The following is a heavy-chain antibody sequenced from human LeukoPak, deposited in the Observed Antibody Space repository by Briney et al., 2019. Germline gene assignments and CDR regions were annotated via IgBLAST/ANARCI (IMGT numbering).Heavy chain of an antibody. J-gene: IGHJ4*02. CDR1: GFTFSSYW. D-gene: IGHD6-13*01. CDR3: AKAAAAPGFDF. V-gene: IGHV3-23*01. Sequence: GGSLRLSCAASGFTFSSYWMSWVRQAPGKGLEWVATVSGSGDRMYHADSVKGRFTISRDNSKNTIYLQMNSLRAEDTALYYCAKAAAAPGFDFWGQGTLVTVSS. CDR2: VSGSGDRM.